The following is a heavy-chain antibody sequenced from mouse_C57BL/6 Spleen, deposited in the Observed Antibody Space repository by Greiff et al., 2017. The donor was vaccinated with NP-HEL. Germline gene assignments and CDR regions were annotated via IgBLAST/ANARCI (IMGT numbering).Heavy chain of an antibody. Sequence: QVQLQQSGPELVKPGASVKISCKASGYAFSSSWMNWVKQRPGKGLEWIGRIYPGDGDTNYNGKFKGKATLTADKSSSTAYMQLSSLTSEDSAVYFSARTGTGFAYWGQGTLVTVSA. J-gene: IGHJ3*01. CDR1: GYAFSSSW. CDR2: IYPGDGDT. CDR3: ARTGTGFAY. D-gene: IGHD4-1*01. V-gene: IGHV1-82*01.